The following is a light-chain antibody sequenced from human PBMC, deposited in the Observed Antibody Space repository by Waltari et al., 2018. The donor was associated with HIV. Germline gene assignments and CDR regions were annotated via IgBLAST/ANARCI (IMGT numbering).Light chain of an antibody. CDR2: WAS. Sequence: IVMTQSPATLSVSPGERATLSCRASQSVNSDLAWYQQRPGQPPKLLIYWASTRYYGVPERFSGSGSGTDFTLTISSLQAEDVAVYYCQQYYGAPLTFGGGTKVEIK. V-gene: IGKV4-1*01. CDR1: QSVNSD. CDR3: QQYYGAPLT. J-gene: IGKJ4*01.